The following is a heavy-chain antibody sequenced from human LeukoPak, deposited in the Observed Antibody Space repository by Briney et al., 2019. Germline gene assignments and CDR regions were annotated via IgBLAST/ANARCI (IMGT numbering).Heavy chain of an antibody. Sequence: GGSLRLSCAASGFTFSSYAMSWVRQAPGKGLEWVSAISGSGGSTYYADSVKGRFTISRDNSKNTLYLQINSLRAEDTAVYYCARHPGIAAAGIDYWGQGTLVTVSS. D-gene: IGHD6-13*01. V-gene: IGHV3-23*01. J-gene: IGHJ4*02. CDR2: ISGSGGST. CDR1: GFTFSSYA. CDR3: ARHPGIAAAGIDY.